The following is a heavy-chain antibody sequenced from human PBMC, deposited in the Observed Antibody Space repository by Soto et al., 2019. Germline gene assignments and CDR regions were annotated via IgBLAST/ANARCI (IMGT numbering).Heavy chain of an antibody. CDR2: MYHSGST. CDR1: GCFISSGGYS. Sequence: PSVTLSRTCAVSGCFISSGGYSWSWIRQPPGKGLEWIGYMYHSGSTYYNPSLKSRVTISIDRSKNQFSLKLSSVTAAETAVYHCARVPDYWGQG. D-gene: IGHD2-2*01. J-gene: IGHJ4*02. CDR3: ARVPDY. V-gene: IGHV4-30-2*01.